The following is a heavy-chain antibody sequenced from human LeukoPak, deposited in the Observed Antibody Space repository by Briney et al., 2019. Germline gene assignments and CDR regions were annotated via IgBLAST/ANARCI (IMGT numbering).Heavy chain of an antibody. CDR2: FDPEDGET. D-gene: IGHD2-21*02. CDR3: ATKAHCGGDCYSAEYFQH. V-gene: IGHV1-24*01. Sequence: ASVKVSCKVSGYTLTELSMHWVRQAPGKGLEWMGGFDPEDGETIYAQKFQGRVTMTEDTSTDTAYMELSSLRSEDTAVYYCATKAHCGGDCYSAEYFQHWGQGTLVTVSS. CDR1: GYTLTELS. J-gene: IGHJ1*01.